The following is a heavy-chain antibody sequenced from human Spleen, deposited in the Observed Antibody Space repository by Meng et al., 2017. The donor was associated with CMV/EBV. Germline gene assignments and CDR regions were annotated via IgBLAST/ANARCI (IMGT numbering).Heavy chain of an antibody. J-gene: IGHJ6*02. CDR3: ARVLTYSDFWSHYNTFYFYGVDV. Sequence: SETLSLTCAVYGGSFSGYYWSWIRQPPGKGLEWIGEINHTGTTYNSPSLQSRVTISVDTSKNQFSLKLSSVTAADTAVYYCARVLTYSDFWSHYNTFYFYGVDVWGQGTTVTVSS. CDR2: INHTGTT. CDR1: GGSFSGYY. V-gene: IGHV4-34*01. D-gene: IGHD3-3*01.